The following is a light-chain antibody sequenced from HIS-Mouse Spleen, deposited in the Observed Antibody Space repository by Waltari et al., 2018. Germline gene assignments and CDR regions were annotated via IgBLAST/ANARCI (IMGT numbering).Light chain of an antibody. V-gene: IGLV3-1*01. CDR2: QDS. CDR1: KLGEKY. CDR3: QAWDSSTANVV. Sequence: SYELTQPPSVSVSPGQTASITCSGDKLGEKYASLSQQKPGQSPVLVIYQDSKRPSGIPERFSGSNSGNTATLTISGTQAMDEADYYCQAWDSSTANVVFGGGTKLTVL. J-gene: IGLJ2*01.